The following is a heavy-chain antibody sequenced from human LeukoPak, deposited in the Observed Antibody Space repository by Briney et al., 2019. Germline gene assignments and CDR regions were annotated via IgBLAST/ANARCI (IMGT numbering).Heavy chain of an antibody. J-gene: IGHJ6*02. Sequence: GGSLRFSCAASGFTSGNFAMNGVRQAPGKGLECVSSISGSTGRTYYADSVKGRFTISRDDSKNTVYLEMSSLRAEDTALYFCAKANCGSECFYIMDVWGQGTMVTVSS. CDR2: ISGSTGRT. CDR1: GFTSGNFA. V-gene: IGHV3-23*01. CDR3: AKANCGSECFYIMDV. D-gene: IGHD3-16*01.